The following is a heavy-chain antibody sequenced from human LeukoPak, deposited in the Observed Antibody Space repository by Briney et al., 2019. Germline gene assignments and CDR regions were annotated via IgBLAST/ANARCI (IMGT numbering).Heavy chain of an antibody. V-gene: IGHV1-46*01. Sequence: GASVKVSCKASGYTFTSYYMHWVRQAPGQGLEWMGIINPSGGSTSYAQKFQGRVTMTRDTSTSTVYMELSSLRSEDTAVYYCARGGVVAGSYYGMDVWGQGTTVTVSS. CDR3: ARGGVVAGSYYGMDV. D-gene: IGHD6-19*01. CDR1: GYTFTSYY. CDR2: INPSGGST. J-gene: IGHJ6*02.